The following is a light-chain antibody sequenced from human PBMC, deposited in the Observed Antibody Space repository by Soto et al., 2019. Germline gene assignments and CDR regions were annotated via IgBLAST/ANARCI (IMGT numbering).Light chain of an antibody. CDR3: PQYDNWPIT. J-gene: IGKJ5*01. CDR2: GAS. Sequence: ERVMTQSPATLSVSPGERATLSCRASQSVSSNLAWYQQKPGQAPRLLIYGASNRATDIPGRFSGSGSGTEFTLTISSLQSEDFAVYYCPQYDNWPITFGHGTRPEIK. CDR1: QSVSSN. V-gene: IGKV3-15*01.